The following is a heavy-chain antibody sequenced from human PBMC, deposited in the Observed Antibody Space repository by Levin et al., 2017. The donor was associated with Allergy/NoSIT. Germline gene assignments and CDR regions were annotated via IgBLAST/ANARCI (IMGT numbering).Heavy chain of an antibody. CDR3: ARGPTPAARDYYYYGMDG. Sequence: KISCKASGGTFSSYAISWVRQAPGQGLEWMGGIIPIFGTANYAQKFQGRVTITADESTSTAYMELSSLRSEDTAVYYCARGPTPAARDYYYYGMDGWGQGTTVTVSS. D-gene: IGHD2-15*01. J-gene: IGHJ6*02. CDR2: IIPIFGTA. V-gene: IGHV1-69*01. CDR1: GGTFSSYA.